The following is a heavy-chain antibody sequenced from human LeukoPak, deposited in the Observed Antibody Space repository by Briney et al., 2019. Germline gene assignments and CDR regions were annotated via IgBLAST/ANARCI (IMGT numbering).Heavy chain of an antibody. CDR2: IYHSGST. J-gene: IGHJ3*02. CDR1: GGSISSSNW. D-gene: IGHD3-22*01. CDR3: ARDSSGYYFSTHDAFDI. V-gene: IGHV4-4*02. Sequence: SETLSLTCAVSGGSISSSNWWSWVRQPPGKGLEWIGEIYHSGSTHYNPSLKSRVTISVDTSKNQFSLKLSSVTAADTAVYYCARDSSGYYFSTHDAFDIWGQGTMVTVSS.